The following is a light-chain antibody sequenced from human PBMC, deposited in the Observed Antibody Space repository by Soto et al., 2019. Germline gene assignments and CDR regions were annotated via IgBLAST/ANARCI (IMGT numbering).Light chain of an antibody. J-gene: IGKJ1*01. V-gene: IGKV4-1*01. CDR2: WAS. CDR3: QQYYVTPWT. Sequence: DIVLTQSPASLAVSLGEGATISCKSSQNDLYSSNMKNYLAWFQQKPGQPPKLLIYWASARESGVPDRFSGGGSGTNFTLTISSLQAEDVAVYYCQQYYVTPWTFGQGTKVEVK. CDR1: QNDLYSSNMKNY.